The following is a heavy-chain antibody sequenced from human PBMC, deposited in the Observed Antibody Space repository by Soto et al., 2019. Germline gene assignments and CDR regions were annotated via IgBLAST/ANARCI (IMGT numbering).Heavy chain of an antibody. D-gene: IGHD1-26*01. V-gene: IGHV3-30*03. CDR2: ISYDGSNK. CDR1: GFTFSSYG. Sequence: GGSLRLSCAASGFTFSSYGMHWVRQAPGKGLEWVAVISYDGSNKYYADSVKGRFTISRDNSKNTLYLQMNSLRAEDTAVYYCARDALIGRSGSHDYYYYGMDVWGQGTTVTVSS. J-gene: IGHJ6*02. CDR3: ARDALIGRSGSHDYYYYGMDV.